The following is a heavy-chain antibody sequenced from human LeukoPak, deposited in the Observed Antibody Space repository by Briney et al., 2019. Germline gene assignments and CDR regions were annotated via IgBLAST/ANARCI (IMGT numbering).Heavy chain of an antibody. Sequence: SETLSLTCAVSGGSISSGGYSWSWLRQPPGKGLEWLGYIYHSGSTYYNPSLKSRVTISVDRSKNQFSLKLSSVTAADTAVYYCARAISRGRDSSGYRFDYWGQGTLVTVSS. CDR2: IYHSGST. CDR1: GGSISSGGYS. D-gene: IGHD3-22*01. V-gene: IGHV4-30-2*01. CDR3: ARAISRGRDSSGYRFDY. J-gene: IGHJ4*02.